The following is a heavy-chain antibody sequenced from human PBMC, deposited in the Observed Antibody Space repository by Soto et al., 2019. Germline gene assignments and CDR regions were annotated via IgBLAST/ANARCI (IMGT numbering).Heavy chain of an antibody. CDR3: AREGGFDWFYP. CDR2: ISGGGDNT. V-gene: IGHV3-23*01. Sequence: GGSLRLSCAASRFTFSSYAMGWVRQAPGKGLEWVSSISGGGDNTYYADSVKGRFTISRDNAKNSVYLQMNSLRVEDTAIYYCAREGGFDWFYPWGQGTLVTVSS. CDR1: RFTFSSYA. J-gene: IGHJ5*02.